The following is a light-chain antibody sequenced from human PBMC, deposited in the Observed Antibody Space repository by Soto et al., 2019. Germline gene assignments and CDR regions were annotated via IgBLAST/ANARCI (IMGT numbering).Light chain of an antibody. CDR1: SSNIGTNY. CDR3: AGWDDTLSGWV. J-gene: IGLJ3*02. V-gene: IGLV1-47*01. Sequence: QSVLTQSPSASGTPGQRVTIFCSGSSSNIGTNYVYWYQQLPGTAPKLLIYRNNQWPSGVPHRFSGSKSGTSASLAISGLRSEDEADYYCAGWDDTLSGWVFGGGTKVTVL. CDR2: RNN.